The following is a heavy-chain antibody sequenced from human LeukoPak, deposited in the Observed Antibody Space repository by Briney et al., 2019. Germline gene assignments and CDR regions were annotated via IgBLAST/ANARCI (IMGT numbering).Heavy chain of an antibody. Sequence: AGGSLRLSCAASGFTFSSYSMNWVRQAPGKGLEWVSSVSSSGRHMYYADSVKGRFTISRDNAKNTLYLQMNSLRAEDTAVYYCARDLVVATGPDYWGQGTLVTVSS. D-gene: IGHD5-12*01. CDR1: GFTFSSYS. V-gene: IGHV3-21*01. CDR3: ARDLVVATGPDY. CDR2: VSSSGRHM. J-gene: IGHJ4*02.